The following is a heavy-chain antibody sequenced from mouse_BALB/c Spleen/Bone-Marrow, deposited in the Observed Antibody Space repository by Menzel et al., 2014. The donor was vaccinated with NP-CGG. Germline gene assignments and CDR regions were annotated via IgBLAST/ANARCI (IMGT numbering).Heavy chain of an antibody. CDR2: IRNKANGYTT. CDR3: ARDSLYYGSSYWYFDV. J-gene: IGHJ1*01. D-gene: IGHD1-1*01. V-gene: IGHV7-3*02. Sequence: EVQVVESGGGLVQPGGSLRLSCATSGFTFTDYYMSWVRQPPGKALEWLGFIRNKANGYTTEYSASVKGRFTISRDNSQSILYLQMNTLRAEDSATYYCARDSLYYGSSYWYFDVWGAGTTVTVSS. CDR1: GFTFTDYY.